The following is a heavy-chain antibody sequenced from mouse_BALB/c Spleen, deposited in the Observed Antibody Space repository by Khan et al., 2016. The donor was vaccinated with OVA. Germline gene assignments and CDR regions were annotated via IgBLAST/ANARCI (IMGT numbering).Heavy chain of an antibody. CDR1: GYSITSDYA. Sequence: EVQLQESGPGLVKPSQSLSLTCTVTGYSITSDYAWNWIRQFPGNKLGWMGFISSSGSTNYNPALKSRFSITRDTSKNPFFLQLNSVTTEDTATYYCARDGSRYNYAMDYWGQGTSVTVSS. CDR2: ISSSGST. V-gene: IGHV3-2*02. CDR3: ARDGSRYNYAMDY. J-gene: IGHJ4*01. D-gene: IGHD2-3*01.